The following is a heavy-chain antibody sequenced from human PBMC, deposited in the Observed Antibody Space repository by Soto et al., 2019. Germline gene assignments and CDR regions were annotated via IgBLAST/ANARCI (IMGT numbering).Heavy chain of an antibody. CDR2: ISSSSSYI. Sequence: RGSLRLSCAASGFTFSTYSMNWVRQAPGKGLEWVSSISSSSSYIYYADSVKGRFTISRDNAKNSLYLQMNSLRDEDTAFYYCIKEYCNGEKCHLDYRGQGTLVTVSS. D-gene: IGHD2-15*01. CDR1: GFTFSTYS. J-gene: IGHJ4*02. V-gene: IGHV3-21*04. CDR3: IKEYCNGEKCHLDY.